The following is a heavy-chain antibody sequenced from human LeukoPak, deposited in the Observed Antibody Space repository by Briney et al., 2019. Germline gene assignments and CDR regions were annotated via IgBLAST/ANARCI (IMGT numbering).Heavy chain of an antibody. CDR3: AKRGPYSWADAFDI. D-gene: IGHD5-18*01. Sequence: PGGSLRLSCAASGFTFSTYGMHWVRQAPGKGLKWVAIISYDANNEYYTNSVKGRFTISRDNSKNTLYLQMNSLRAEDTAVYYCAKRGPYSWADAFDIWGQGTMVTVSS. CDR2: ISYDANNE. CDR1: GFTFSTYG. J-gene: IGHJ3*02. V-gene: IGHV3-30*18.